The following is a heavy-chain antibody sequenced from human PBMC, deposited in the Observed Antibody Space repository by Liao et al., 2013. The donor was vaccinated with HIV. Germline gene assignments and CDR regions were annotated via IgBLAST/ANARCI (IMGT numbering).Heavy chain of an antibody. D-gene: IGHD6-6*01. CDR3: ARVRSSSSIYYFDY. CDR2: IYYSGST. Sequence: QVQLQESGPGLVKPSETLSLTCNVSGGSISSHHWSWIRQPPGKGLEWIGYIYYSGSTNYNPSLRSRVTISVDTSQNQFSLKLSSVTAADTAVYYCARVRSSSSIYYFDYWGQGTLVTVSS. V-gene: IGHV4-59*11. J-gene: IGHJ4*02. CDR1: GGSISSHH.